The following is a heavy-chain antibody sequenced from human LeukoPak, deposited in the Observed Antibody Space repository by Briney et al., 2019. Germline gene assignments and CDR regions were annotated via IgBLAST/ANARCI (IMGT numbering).Heavy chain of an antibody. CDR3: AREQCSSTSCYSFDY. CDR2: IYYSGST. CDR1: GYSISSGYY. J-gene: IGHJ4*02. D-gene: IGHD2-2*01. V-gene: IGHV4-38-2*02. Sequence: PSKTLSLTCTVSGYSISSGYYWGWIRQPPGKGLEWIGSIYYSGSTNYNPSLKSRVTISVDTSKNQFSLKLSSVTAADTAVYYCAREQCSSTSCYSFDYWGQGTLVTVSS.